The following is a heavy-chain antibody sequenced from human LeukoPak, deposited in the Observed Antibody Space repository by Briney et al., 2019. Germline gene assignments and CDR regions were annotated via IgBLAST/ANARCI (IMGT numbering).Heavy chain of an antibody. D-gene: IGHD6-13*01. J-gene: IGHJ4*02. CDR2: ITSSSSYI. CDR1: GFTFSSYT. V-gene: IGHV3-21*01. Sequence: PGGSLRLSCAASGFTFSSYTMNWLRQAPGKGLEWVSSITSSSSYIYYADSVKGRFTISRDNAKNSLYLQMDSLRAEDTAVYYCARVTWLSAAGTDGNFDYWGQGTLVTVSS. CDR3: ARVTWLSAAGTDGNFDY.